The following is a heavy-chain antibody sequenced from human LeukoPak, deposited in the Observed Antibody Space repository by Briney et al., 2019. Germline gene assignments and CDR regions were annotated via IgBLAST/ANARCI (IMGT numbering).Heavy chain of an antibody. Sequence: SETLSLTCTVSGGSISSSTSCWGWIRRPPGKGLEWIGTIYYSGSTYYKLSLKSRVTISVDTSKSQFSLELTSVTAADTAVYYCARVNYGSGSYYIDYWGQGTLVTVSS. CDR2: IYYSGST. V-gene: IGHV4-39*07. CDR1: GGSISSSTSC. D-gene: IGHD3-10*01. J-gene: IGHJ4*02. CDR3: ARVNYGSGSYYIDY.